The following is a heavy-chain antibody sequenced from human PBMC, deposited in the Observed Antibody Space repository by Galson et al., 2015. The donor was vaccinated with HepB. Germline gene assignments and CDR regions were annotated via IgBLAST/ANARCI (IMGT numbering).Heavy chain of an antibody. Sequence: SLRLSCAASGFAFSHHAMSWVRQAPGKGPEWVSSIRGSGDDTKYADSVKGRFTISRDNFETMVFLQMNCLRVEDTAVYYCARDRTYHDFWRGFDLWGQGTMVAVSS. D-gene: IGHD3-3*01. V-gene: IGHV3-23*01. J-gene: IGHJ3*01. CDR2: IRGSGDDT. CDR3: ARDRTYHDFWRGFDL. CDR1: GFAFSHHA.